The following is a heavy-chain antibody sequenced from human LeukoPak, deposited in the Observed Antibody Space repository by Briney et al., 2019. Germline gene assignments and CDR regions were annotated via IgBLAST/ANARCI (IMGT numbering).Heavy chain of an antibody. D-gene: IGHD5-18*01. Sequence: GGSLRLSCAASGFTFSSYAMSWVRQAPGKGLEWVSVIYSGGTTNYADSAKGRFTISRDNSKNTVYLQMNSLRAEDTAVYYCARGGYAHYYGMDVWGQGTTVTV. CDR1: GFTFSSYA. J-gene: IGHJ6*02. CDR3: ARGGYAHYYGMDV. CDR2: IYSGGTT. V-gene: IGHV3-53*01.